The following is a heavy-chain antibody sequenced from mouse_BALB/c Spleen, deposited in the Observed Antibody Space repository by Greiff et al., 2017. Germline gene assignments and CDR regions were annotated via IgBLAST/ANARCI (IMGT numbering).Heavy chain of an antibody. D-gene: IGHD1-1*01. J-gene: IGHJ3*01. CDR3: ARSPSYYGGFAY. V-gene: IGHV1-82*01. CDR1: GYAFSSSW. Sequence: VKLMESGPELVKPGASVKISCKASGYAFSSSWMNWVKQRPGQGLEWIGRIYPGDGDTNYNGKFKGKATLTADKSSSTAYMQLSSLTSVDSAVYFCARSPSYYGGFAYWGQGTLVTVSA. CDR2: IYPGDGDT.